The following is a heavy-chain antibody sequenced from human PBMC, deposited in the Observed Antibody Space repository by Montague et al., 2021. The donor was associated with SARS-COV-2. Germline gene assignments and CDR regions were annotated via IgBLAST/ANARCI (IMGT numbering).Heavy chain of an antibody. CDR3: VRVTHPRSAWPYYIDV. D-gene: IGHD4-11*01. CDR2: INIRGNT. Sequence: SETLSLTCTVSGDSISSSSYYWGWIRQPPGKGLEWIGSINIRGNTYNNPSLRSRVSISVDTSKNQFSLNVRSVTAADTGLFYCVRVTHPRSAWPYYIDVWGKGTTVTVS. CDR1: GDSISSSSYY. J-gene: IGHJ6*03. V-gene: IGHV4-39*01.